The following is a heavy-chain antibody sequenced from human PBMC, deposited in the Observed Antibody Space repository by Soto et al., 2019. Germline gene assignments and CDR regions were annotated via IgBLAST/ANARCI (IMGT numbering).Heavy chain of an antibody. CDR2: IYHHGST. D-gene: IGHD4-17*01. CDR1: NGSINTSFW. J-gene: IGHJ4*02. Sequence: QVQLQESGPGLVKPSETLSHTCAVSNGSINTSFWWSWVRQSPGKALEWIGEIYHHGSTNYNPSLKSRVTVSIDKSKNQFSLKLYSVTTADTAIYYCARRFSVTTMRGFFDSWGQGSLVTVSS. CDR3: ARRFSVTTMRGFFDS. V-gene: IGHV4-4*02.